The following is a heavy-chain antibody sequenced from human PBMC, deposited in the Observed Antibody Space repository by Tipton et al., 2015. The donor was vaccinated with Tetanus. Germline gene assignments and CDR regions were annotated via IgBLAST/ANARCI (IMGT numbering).Heavy chain of an antibody. J-gene: IGHJ4*02. Sequence: QLVQSGPEVKKPGASVKVSCKASGYTFTSYDINWVRQATGQGLEWMGWMNPNSGNTGYAQKFQGRVTMTRNTSISTAYMELSSLRSEDTAVYYCARGSRNYCSSTSCYHFDYWGQGTLVTVSS. CDR3: ARGSRNYCSSTSCYHFDY. V-gene: IGHV1-8*01. CDR2: MNPNSGNT. CDR1: GYTFTSYD. D-gene: IGHD2-2*01.